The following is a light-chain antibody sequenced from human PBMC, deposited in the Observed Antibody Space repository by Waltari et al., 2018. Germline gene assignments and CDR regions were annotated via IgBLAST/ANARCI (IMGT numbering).Light chain of an antibody. CDR3: CSYAGRYTYV. CDR2: DVS. CDR1: SSDVGGYNY. V-gene: IGLV2-11*01. J-gene: IGLJ1*01. Sequence: QSALTQPRSVSGSPGQSVTISCTGASSDVGGYNYFSWYQQPPGKAPKLMIYDVSKRPTGGPSRFSGCKSGDTDSRTVSGLRAEEEADYYCCSYAGRYTYVFGTGTKVTVL.